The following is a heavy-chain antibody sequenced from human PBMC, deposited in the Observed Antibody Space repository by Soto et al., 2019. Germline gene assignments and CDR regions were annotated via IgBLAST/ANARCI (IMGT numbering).Heavy chain of an antibody. CDR3: ARDRPKGCSGGSCHSDY. D-gene: IGHD2-15*01. CDR1: GYTFTSYG. CDR2: ISAYNGHT. J-gene: IGHJ4*02. Sequence: QVPLVQSGAEVKKPGASVKVSCKASGYTFTSYGISWVRQAPGQGLEWMGWISAYNGHTNYAQKLQGRVTMTTDTSTSTAYMELRSLRSDDTAVYYCARDRPKGCSGGSCHSDYWGQGTLVTVSS. V-gene: IGHV1-18*01.